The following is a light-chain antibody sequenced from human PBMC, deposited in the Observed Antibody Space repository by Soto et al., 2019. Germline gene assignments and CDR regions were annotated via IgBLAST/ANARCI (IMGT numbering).Light chain of an antibody. CDR3: QQRSNWPTT. CDR2: DAS. V-gene: IGKV3-11*01. J-gene: IGKJ1*01. Sequence: EIVLTQSPATLSLSPGERATLSCRASQSVSSYLAWYQQKPGQAPRLLIYDASNRATGIPARFSGSGSGTDFTLTISSLEPEDFAVDYCQQRSNWPTTFGKGTKVEIK. CDR1: QSVSSY.